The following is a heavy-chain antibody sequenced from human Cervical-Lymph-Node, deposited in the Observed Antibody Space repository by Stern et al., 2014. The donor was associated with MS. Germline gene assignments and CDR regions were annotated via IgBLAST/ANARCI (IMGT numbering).Heavy chain of an antibody. CDR3: ARGGGRSTSWYRWFDP. D-gene: IGHD6-13*01. CDR2: ISYDGTNK. V-gene: IGHV3-30-3*01. Sequence: VQLVESGGGVVQPGRSLRLSCAASGFTFNNYAMHWIRQAPGKGLEWVALISYDGTNKYYADSVKGRFTISRDNSKNTLYLQMNSLRAEDTAVYYCARGGGRSTSWYRWFDPWGQGTLVTVSS. CDR1: GFTFNNYA. J-gene: IGHJ5*02.